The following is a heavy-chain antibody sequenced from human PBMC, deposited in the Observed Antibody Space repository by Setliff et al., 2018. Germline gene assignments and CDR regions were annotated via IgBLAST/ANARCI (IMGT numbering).Heavy chain of an antibody. CDR1: GYTFTDYW. D-gene: IGHD5-18*01. CDR2: IFPGNSAT. V-gene: IGHV5-51*01. Sequence: GESLKISCKTSGYTFTDYWIGWVRQMPGKGLEWMGIIFPGNSATKYSPSFQGQVTISADKSISTAYLQWSSLKASDTAMYYCARPKGYSYGRDAFDIWGQGTMVTVSS. J-gene: IGHJ3*02. CDR3: ARPKGYSYGRDAFDI.